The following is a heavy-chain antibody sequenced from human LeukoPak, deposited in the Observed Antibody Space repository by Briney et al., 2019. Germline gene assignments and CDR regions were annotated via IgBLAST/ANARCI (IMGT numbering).Heavy chain of an antibody. Sequence: GGSLRLSCAASGFTFSSYLMSWVRQAPGKGLEWVATIKNDGSEKNYVDSVNGRFTISRDNAKNSLYLQMSGLRAEDTAVYFCATADWFSFDFWGQGTLVTVSS. D-gene: IGHD3-9*01. CDR3: ATADWFSFDF. V-gene: IGHV3-7*04. CDR2: IKNDGSEK. J-gene: IGHJ4*02. CDR1: GFTFSSYL.